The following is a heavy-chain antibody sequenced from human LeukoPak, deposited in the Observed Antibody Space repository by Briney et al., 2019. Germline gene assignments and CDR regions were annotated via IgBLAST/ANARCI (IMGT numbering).Heavy chain of an antibody. V-gene: IGHV3-15*01. Sequence: GGSLRLSCAASGFTFSSYAMSWVRQAPGKGLEWVGRIKSKTDGGTTDYAAPVKGRFTISRDDSKNTLYLQMNSLKTEDTAVYYCARAEGTYYYGSGNYWGEFDSWGQGTLVTVSS. J-gene: IGHJ4*02. CDR1: GFTFSSYA. D-gene: IGHD3-10*01. CDR3: ARAEGTYYYGSGNYWGEFDS. CDR2: IKSKTDGGTT.